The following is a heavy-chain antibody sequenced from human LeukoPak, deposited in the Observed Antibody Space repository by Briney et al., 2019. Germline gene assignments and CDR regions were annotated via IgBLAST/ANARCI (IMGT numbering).Heavy chain of an antibody. Sequence: EAGGSLRLSCTASGFTFGDYAMSWFRQAPGKGLEWVGFIRSKAYGGTTEYAASVKGRFTISRDDSKSIAYLQMNSLKTEDTAVYYCTRDPYYYDSSRSSGFDYWGQGTLVTVSS. V-gene: IGHV3-49*03. CDR1: GFTFGDYA. CDR2: IRSKAYGGTT. D-gene: IGHD3-22*01. CDR3: TRDPYYYDSSRSSGFDY. J-gene: IGHJ4*02.